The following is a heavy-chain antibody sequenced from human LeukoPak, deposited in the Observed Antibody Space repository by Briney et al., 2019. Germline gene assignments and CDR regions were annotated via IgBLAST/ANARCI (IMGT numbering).Heavy chain of an antibody. Sequence: SETLSLTCTVSGGSISSYYWSWIRQPPGKGLEWIGYIYHSGSTYYNSSLKSRVTISVDTSKNQFSLKLTSVTAADTAVYYCSKSSGWYGALDDWGQGTLVTVSS. CDR3: SKSSGWYGALDD. D-gene: IGHD6-19*01. J-gene: IGHJ4*02. V-gene: IGHV4-59*04. CDR1: GGSISSYY. CDR2: IYHSGST.